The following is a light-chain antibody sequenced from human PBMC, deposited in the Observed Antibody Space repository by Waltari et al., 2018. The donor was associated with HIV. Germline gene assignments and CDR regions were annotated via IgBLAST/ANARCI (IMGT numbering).Light chain of an antibody. J-gene: IGKJ4*01. CDR2: DAS. CDR1: QSVSSY. Sequence: EIVLTQSPATLSLSPGERATLSCRASQSVSSYLAWYQQKPGQAPRLLIYDASNRATGIPARFSGSGSGTDFTLTISSLEPEDFAVYYCQQRSNLLTFGGGTKVEIK. CDR3: QQRSNLLT. V-gene: IGKV3-11*01.